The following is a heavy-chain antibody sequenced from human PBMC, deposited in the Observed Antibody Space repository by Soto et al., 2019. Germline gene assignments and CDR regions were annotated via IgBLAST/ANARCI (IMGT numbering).Heavy chain of an antibody. Sequence: PSETLSLTCAVYGGSFSGYYWTWIRQPPGKGLEWIGDINHSGSTNYNSSLKSRVTISVDTSKNQLSLNLRSVTAADTAVYYCAGEEVPQWFTRGYYGMDVWGQGTTVTVSS. CDR3: AGEEVPQWFTRGYYGMDV. D-gene: IGHD2-2*01. J-gene: IGHJ6*02. CDR2: INHSGST. CDR1: GGSFSGYY. V-gene: IGHV4-34*01.